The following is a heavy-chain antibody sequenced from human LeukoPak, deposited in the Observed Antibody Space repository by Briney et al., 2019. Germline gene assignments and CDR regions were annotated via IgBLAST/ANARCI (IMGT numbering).Heavy chain of an antibody. J-gene: IGHJ4*02. V-gene: IGHV4-59*01. CDR1: GGSISSYY. Sequence: SEPLSLTCTVSGGSISSYYWSWIRPPPGKGLEWIGYIYYSGSTNYNPSLKSRVTISVDTSKNQFSLKLSSVTAADTAVYYCARGPPGLGDYWGQGTLVTVSS. CDR2: IYYSGST. D-gene: IGHD6-19*01. CDR3: ARGPPGLGDY.